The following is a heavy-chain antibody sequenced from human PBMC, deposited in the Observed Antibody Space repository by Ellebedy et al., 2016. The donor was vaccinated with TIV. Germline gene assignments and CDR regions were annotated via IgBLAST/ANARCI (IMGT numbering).Heavy chain of an antibody. CDR3: ARGVDTAMVRGYYLDY. D-gene: IGHD5-18*01. CDR2: VYHTGST. J-gene: IGHJ4*02. CDR1: GGSISTGDYY. Sequence: SETLSLXXTVSGGSISTGDYYWSWVRQAPGKGLEWIGYVYHTGSTYYIPSLRSRVTMSLDRSKNQFSLKLSSVTATDTAVYYCARGVDTAMVRGYYLDYWGQGTLVTVSS. V-gene: IGHV4-30-4*01.